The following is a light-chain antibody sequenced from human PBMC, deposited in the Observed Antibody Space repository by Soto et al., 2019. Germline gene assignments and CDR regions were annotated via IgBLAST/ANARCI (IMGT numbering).Light chain of an antibody. CDR2: GAS. CDR1: QSVSSSY. J-gene: IGKJ1*01. CDR3: QQYGSSPLT. V-gene: IGKV3-20*01. Sequence: EIVLTQSPGTLSLSPGETATLSCRASQSVSSSYLAWYQQKPGQAPRLLIYGASSRATGIPDRFSGSGSVTDFTLTISRLEPEDFAVYYCQQYGSSPLTFGQGTKVEIK.